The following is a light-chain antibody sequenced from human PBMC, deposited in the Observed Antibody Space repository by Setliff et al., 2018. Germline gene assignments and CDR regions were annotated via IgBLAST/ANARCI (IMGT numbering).Light chain of an antibody. CDR2: DVN. Sequence: QSALTQPASVSGSPGQSITISCTGTSSDVGRYNYVSWYQQHPAKAPKLIIYDVNKRPSGVSNRFSGSKSGITAYLAISGLQAEDEADYYCSSYTRSSTYVFGTGTKGTVL. CDR1: SSDVGRYNY. CDR3: SSYTRSSTYV. V-gene: IGLV2-14*03. J-gene: IGLJ1*01.